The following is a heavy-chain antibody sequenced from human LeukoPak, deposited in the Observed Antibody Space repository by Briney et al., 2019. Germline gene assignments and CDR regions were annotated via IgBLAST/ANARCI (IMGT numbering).Heavy chain of an antibody. J-gene: IGHJ4*02. D-gene: IGHD2-21*02. CDR2: ISNDGSNK. CDR3: AKDRTPYCGGDCYSDY. V-gene: IGHV3-30*18. CDR1: GFTFSTYG. Sequence: GGSLRLSCVASGFTFSTYGMQWVRQAPGKGLEWVAVISNDGSNKYYADSVKGRFTISRDNSKNTLYLQMNSLRVEDTAVYYCAKDRTPYCGGDCYSDYWGQGTLVTVSS.